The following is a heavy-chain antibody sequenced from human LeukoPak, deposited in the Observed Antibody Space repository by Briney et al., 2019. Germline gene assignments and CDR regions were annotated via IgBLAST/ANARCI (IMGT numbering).Heavy chain of an antibody. CDR2: VYHGGST. CDR3: ARDPAEFGNHFDY. Sequence: SETLSLTCAVSGGSISSNNWWSWVRQPPGKGLEWIGEVYHGGSTNYNPSLKSRVTISVDKSKNQFSLKLSSVTAADTAVYYCARDPAEFGNHFDYWGQGTLVTVSS. D-gene: IGHD3-10*01. J-gene: IGHJ4*02. CDR1: GGSISSNNW. V-gene: IGHV4-4*02.